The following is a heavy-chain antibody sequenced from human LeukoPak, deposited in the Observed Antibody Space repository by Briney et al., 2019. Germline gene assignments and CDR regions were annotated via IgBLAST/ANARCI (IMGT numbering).Heavy chain of an antibody. CDR3: ARLNSGYSIYFDY. V-gene: IGHV1-69*04. CDR1: GGTFSSYA. CDR2: IIPILGIA. D-gene: IGHD3-22*01. J-gene: IGHJ4*02. Sequence: SVKVSCKASGGTFSSYAISWVRQAPGQGLEWMGRIIPILGIANYAQKFQGRVTITADKSTSTAYMELSSLRSEDTAVYYCARLNSGYSIYFDYWGQGTLVTVSS.